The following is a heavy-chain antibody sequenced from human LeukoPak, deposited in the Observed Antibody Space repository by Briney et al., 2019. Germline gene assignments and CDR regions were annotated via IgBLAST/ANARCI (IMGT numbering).Heavy chain of an antibody. CDR2: VFYSGRT. D-gene: IGHD3-22*01. CDR3: ARLVADDSSGYYLYYFDY. Sequence: SETLSLTCTVSGGSISSYYWSWIRQPPGKGLEWIGYVFYSGRTDHNPSLKSRLTISVDTSKNQFSLKLSSVTAADTAVYYCARLVADDSSGYYLYYFDYWGQGTLVTVSS. CDR1: GGSISSYY. V-gene: IGHV4-59*01. J-gene: IGHJ4*02.